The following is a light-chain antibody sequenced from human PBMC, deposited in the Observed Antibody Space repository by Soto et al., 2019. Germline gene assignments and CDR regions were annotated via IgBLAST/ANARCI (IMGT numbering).Light chain of an antibody. CDR1: HNVFDY. V-gene: IGKV3-11*01. CDR2: DAS. CDR3: QHRSNSPQT. Sequence: DIVLTQSPASLSLSPGERATLSCRASHNVFDYVAWYQQKPGQAPRLLVYDASNRATGIPARFSGSGSGTDFTITIRSLEPEDIAVYYSQHRSNSPQTFGQGTRVEIK. J-gene: IGKJ1*01.